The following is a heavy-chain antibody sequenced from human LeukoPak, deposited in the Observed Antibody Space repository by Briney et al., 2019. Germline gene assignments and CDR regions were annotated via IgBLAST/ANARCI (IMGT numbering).Heavy chain of an antibody. V-gene: IGHV3-30*18. Sequence: GRSLRLFCAASGFTFSSYSMHWVRQAPGKGLEWVAVISYDGSNKYYADSVKGRFTISRDNSKNTLYLQMNSLRAEDTAVYYCAKALAMIVVVITPFDYWGQGTLVTVSS. D-gene: IGHD3-22*01. CDR3: AKALAMIVVVITPFDY. CDR2: ISYDGSNK. CDR1: GFTFSSYS. J-gene: IGHJ4*02.